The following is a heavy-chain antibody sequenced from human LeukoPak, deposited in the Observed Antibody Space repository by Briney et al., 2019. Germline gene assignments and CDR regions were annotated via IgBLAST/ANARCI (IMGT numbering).Heavy chain of an antibody. D-gene: IGHD3-22*01. J-gene: IGHJ4*02. V-gene: IGHV3-23*01. CDR2: ITGSGGIT. Sequence: TGGSLRLSCAASGFTFSGYAMAWVRQAPGKGLEWVSGITGSGGITYYTDSVKGRFTISRDNSKNTLYLQMDSLRTEDTAMYYRAKRDYYETSDFYPLFDYWGQGTLVTVSS. CDR1: GFTFSGYA. CDR3: AKRDYYETSDFYPLFDY.